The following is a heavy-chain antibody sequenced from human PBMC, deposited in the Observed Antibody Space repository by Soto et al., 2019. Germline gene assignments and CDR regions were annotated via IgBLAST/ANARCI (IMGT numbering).Heavy chain of an antibody. CDR2: ISYDRSSK. CDR1: GFTTGFTFSNYA. D-gene: IGHD3-22*01. J-gene: IGHJ4*02. CDR3: ARGGTYYDSSGTRN. V-gene: IGHV3-30*04. Sequence: QVQLVESGGGVVQPGRSLRLSCAASGFTTGFTFSNYAMHWVRQAPGKGLEWVAVISYDRSSKYYADSVKGRFTISRDNSKNTLYLQMNSLRVEDTAVYYCARGGTYYDSSGTRNWGQGTLVTVSS.